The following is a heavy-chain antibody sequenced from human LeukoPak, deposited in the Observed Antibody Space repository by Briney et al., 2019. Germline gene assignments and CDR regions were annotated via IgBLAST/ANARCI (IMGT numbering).Heavy chain of an antibody. CDR3: ASGSYSFYYFNY. CDR1: GGSISTSSYY. J-gene: IGHJ4*02. D-gene: IGHD1-26*01. V-gene: IGHV4-39*07. Sequence: SETLSLTCTVSGGSISTSSYYWGWVRQPPGKGLEWIGNIFYSGSTYYSPSLKSRVTISLDTSRNQFSLKLNSVTAADTAVYYCASGSYSFYYFNYWGQGTLVTVSS. CDR2: IFYSGST.